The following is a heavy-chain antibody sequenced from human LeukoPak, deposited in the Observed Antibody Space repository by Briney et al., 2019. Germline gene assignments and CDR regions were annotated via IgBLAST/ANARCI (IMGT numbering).Heavy chain of an antibody. CDR3: ARHAARTYMARGVITSRRSYYYGMDV. J-gene: IGHJ6*02. D-gene: IGHD3-10*01. Sequence: SETLSLACTVSGGSISSYYWSWIRQPPGKGLEWIGYIYYSGSTNYNPSLKSRVTISVDTSKNQFSLKLSSATAADTAVYYCARHAARTYMARGVITSRRSYYYGMDVWGQGTTVTVSS. CDR2: IYYSGST. V-gene: IGHV4-59*08. CDR1: GGSISSYY.